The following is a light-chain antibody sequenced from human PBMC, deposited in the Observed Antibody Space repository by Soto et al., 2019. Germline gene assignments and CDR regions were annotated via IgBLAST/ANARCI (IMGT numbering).Light chain of an antibody. CDR2: EVS. CDR3: CSYAGDSSDNNYVV. J-gene: IGLJ2*01. V-gene: IGLV2-23*02. Sequence: QSALTQPASVSGSPGQSITISCTGTSSDLGSYNLVSWYQQHPGKAPKFIIYEVSKRPSGVSNRFSGSKSGNTASLTISGLQAEDEADYYCCSYAGDSSDNNYVVFGGGTKLTVL. CDR1: SSDLGSYNL.